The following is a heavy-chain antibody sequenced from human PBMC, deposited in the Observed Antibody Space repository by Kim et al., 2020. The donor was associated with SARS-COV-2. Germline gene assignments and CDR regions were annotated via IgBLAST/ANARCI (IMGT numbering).Heavy chain of an antibody. D-gene: IGHD1-26*01. CDR2: INSDGSST. CDR3: ASRTYSGSYYYFDY. J-gene: IGHJ4*02. Sequence: GGSLRLSCAASGFTFSSYWMHWVRQVPGKGLVWVSRINSDGSSTSYADSVKGRFTISRDNAKNTLYLQKNSLRAEDTAVYYCASRTYSGSYYYFDYWGQGTLVTVSS. V-gene: IGHV3-74*01. CDR1: GFTFSSYW.